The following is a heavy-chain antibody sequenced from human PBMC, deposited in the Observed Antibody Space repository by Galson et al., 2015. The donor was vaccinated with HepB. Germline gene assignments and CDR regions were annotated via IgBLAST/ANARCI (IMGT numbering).Heavy chain of an antibody. CDR1: GFTFSGSA. V-gene: IGHV3-73*01. CDR2: IRSKANNYAT. Sequence: SLRLSCAASGFTFSGSAMHWVRQASGKGLEWVGRIRSKANNYATSYNASVKGRFTISRDDSKNTAYLQMNSLKTEDTAVYYCISGSNSGWPDYWGQGTLVTVSS. CDR3: ISGSNSGWPDY. D-gene: IGHD6-19*01. J-gene: IGHJ4*02.